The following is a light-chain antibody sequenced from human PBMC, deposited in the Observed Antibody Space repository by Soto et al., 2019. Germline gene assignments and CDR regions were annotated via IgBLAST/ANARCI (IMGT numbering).Light chain of an antibody. CDR2: GNS. Sequence: QAVVTQPPSVSVAPGQRVTISCTGSSSNIGAGYDVHWYQQLPGTAPKLLIYGNSNRPSGVPDRFSGSKSGTSASLAITGLQAEDEADYYCQSYDSSLSGSVFCGGTKLTVL. V-gene: IGLV1-40*01. CDR1: SSNIGAGYD. CDR3: QSYDSSLSGSV. J-gene: IGLJ3*02.